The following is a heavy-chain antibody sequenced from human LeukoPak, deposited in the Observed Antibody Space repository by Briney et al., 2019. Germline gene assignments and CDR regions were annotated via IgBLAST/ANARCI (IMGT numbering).Heavy chain of an antibody. Sequence: ASVKVSCKASGYTFTGYYMHWVRQAPGQGLEWMGWINPNSGGTNYAQKFQGRVTITADKSTSTAYMELSSLRSEDTAVYYCAGTFSGRALRVFVGYYFDYWGQGTLVTVSS. D-gene: IGHD1-26*01. CDR3: AGTFSGRALRVFVGYYFDY. CDR1: GYTFTGYY. V-gene: IGHV1-2*02. J-gene: IGHJ4*02. CDR2: INPNSGGT.